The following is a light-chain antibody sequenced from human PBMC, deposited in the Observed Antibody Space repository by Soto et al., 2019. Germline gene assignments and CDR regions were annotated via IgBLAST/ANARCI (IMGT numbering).Light chain of an antibody. CDR3: QQYGGSPYT. J-gene: IGKJ2*01. V-gene: IGKV3-20*01. Sequence: EIVLTQSPGTLSLSPGERVTLSCRASQSFSSSYLGWYQQKPGQAPRILIYGASNRATGIPDRFSGSGSGTDFTLTISRLEPEDFAVYYCQQYGGSPYTFGQGTKLEIK. CDR1: QSFSSSY. CDR2: GAS.